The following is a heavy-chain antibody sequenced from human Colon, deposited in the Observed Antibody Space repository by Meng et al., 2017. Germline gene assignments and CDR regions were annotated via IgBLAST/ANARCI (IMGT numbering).Heavy chain of an antibody. Sequence: GGSLKISCAASGFTFNNYWMTWVRQAPGKGLEWVANIKQDGSDKYYVDSVKGRFTISRDNANNSLYLQMNSLRADDTAVYYCAREEDASGNFYFDYWGQGTLVTVSS. V-gene: IGHV3-7*01. CDR1: GFTFNNYW. J-gene: IGHJ4*02. CDR3: AREEDASGNFYFDY. D-gene: IGHD3-10*01. CDR2: IKQDGSDK.